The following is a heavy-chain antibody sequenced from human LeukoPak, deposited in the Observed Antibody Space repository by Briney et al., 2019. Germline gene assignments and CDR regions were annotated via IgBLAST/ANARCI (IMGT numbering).Heavy chain of an antibody. CDR2: IYHSGST. V-gene: IGHV4-38-2*02. CDR1: GYSISSGYY. Sequence: PSETLSLTCTVSGYSISSGYYWGWIRPPPGKGLEWIGSIYHSGSTYYNPSLKSRVTISVDTSKNQFSLKLSSVTAADTAVYYCARRRQEGGYCSGGSCLGAYNWFDPWGQGTLVTVSS. CDR3: ARRRQEGGYCSGGSCLGAYNWFDP. D-gene: IGHD2-15*01. J-gene: IGHJ5*02.